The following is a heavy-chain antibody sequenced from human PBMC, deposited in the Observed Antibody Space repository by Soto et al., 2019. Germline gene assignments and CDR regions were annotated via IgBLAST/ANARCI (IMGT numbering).Heavy chain of an antibody. V-gene: IGHV3-30*18. CDR1: GFTFSSYG. J-gene: IGHJ6*02. Sequence: GGSLRLSCAASGFTFSSYGMHWVRQAPGKGLEWVAVISYDGSNKHYADSVKGRFTISRDNSKNTLYLQMNSLRAEDTAVYYCAKDLIETTDIVVVPAAIRFDYYGMDVWGQGTTVTVSS. D-gene: IGHD2-2*02. CDR2: ISYDGSNK. CDR3: AKDLIETTDIVVVPAAIRFDYYGMDV.